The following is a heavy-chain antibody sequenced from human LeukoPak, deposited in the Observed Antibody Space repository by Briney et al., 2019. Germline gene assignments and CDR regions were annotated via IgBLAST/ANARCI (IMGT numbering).Heavy chain of an antibody. Sequence: GGSLRLPCAASGFTFSDYYMSWIRQAPGKGPEWVGRIKSKSDGGTTDYAAPVKGRFTISRDDSKNTLFLQVNSLKIEDTAVYYCTTVTLRPVGLWGQGTLVTVSS. CDR3: TTVTLRPVGL. V-gene: IGHV3-15*05. D-gene: IGHD3-10*01. CDR1: GFTFSDYY. J-gene: IGHJ4*02. CDR2: IKSKSDGGTT.